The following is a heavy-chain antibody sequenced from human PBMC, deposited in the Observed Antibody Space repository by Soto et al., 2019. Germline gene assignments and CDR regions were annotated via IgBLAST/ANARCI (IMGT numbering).Heavy chain of an antibody. CDR3: ATYPCGFNYDTRPPDVFDI. J-gene: IGHJ3*02. CDR2: IYPDDSDT. Sequence: PGESLKISCKASGYNFNKYWIAWVRQMPGKGLEWMGIIYPDDSDTRYSPPSQGQVTLSADRSINTAYLQWSSLQASDTAIYYCATYPCGFNYDTRPPDVFDIWGHGTMVTVSS. CDR1: GYNFNKYW. V-gene: IGHV5-51*01. D-gene: IGHD3-22*01.